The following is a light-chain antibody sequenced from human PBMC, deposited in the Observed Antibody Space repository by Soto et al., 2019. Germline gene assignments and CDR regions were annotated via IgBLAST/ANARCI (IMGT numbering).Light chain of an antibody. V-gene: IGKV3-20*01. Sequence: EHAFKPSSVPPVLSSGGRGTLPCRASPTVRNNYLSWYQQKPGQAPRLLIYGASSRATGTPDRFSGSGSGTDFTLTISSRQSEDFAVYYCQQYNNWLGTFGQGTKVDIK. CDR3: QQYNNWLGT. J-gene: IGKJ1*01. CDR1: PTVRNNY. CDR2: GAS.